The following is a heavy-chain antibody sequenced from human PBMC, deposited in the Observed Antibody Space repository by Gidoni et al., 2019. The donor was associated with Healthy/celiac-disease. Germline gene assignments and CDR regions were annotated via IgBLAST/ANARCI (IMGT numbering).Heavy chain of an antibody. J-gene: IGHJ6*03. CDR3: ARHGNSSGRPYYYYMDV. V-gene: IGHV4-39*01. D-gene: IGHD6-19*01. CDR1: GGSISSSSYY. Sequence: QLQLQESGPGLVKPSETLYLTCTVSGGSISSSSYYWGWIRQPPGKGLEWIGSIYYSGSTYYNPSLKSRVTISVDTSKNQFSLKLSSVTAADTAVYYCARHGNSSGRPYYYYMDVWGKGTTVTVSS. CDR2: IYYSGST.